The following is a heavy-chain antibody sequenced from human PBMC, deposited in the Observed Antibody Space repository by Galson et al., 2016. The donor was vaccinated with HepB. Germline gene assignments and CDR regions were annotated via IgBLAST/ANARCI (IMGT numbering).Heavy chain of an antibody. CDR1: GFTFSTYA. Sequence: SLRLSCAASGFTFSTYAMHWVRQAPGKGLEWVAFIYYDGSKKYYADSVKGRFTISRDNSKNTLYLQMNSLRAEDTAVYYCARLFGGYIDYWGQGTLVTVSS. J-gene: IGHJ4*02. CDR2: IYYDGSKK. D-gene: IGHD2-15*01. CDR3: ARLFGGYIDY. V-gene: IGHV3-33*08.